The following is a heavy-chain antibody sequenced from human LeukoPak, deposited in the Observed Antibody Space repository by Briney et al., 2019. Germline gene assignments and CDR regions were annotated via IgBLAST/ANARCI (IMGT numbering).Heavy chain of an antibody. CDR3: ARRIYDSSGYSVYFDS. Sequence: GESLKISCEASGYSFNNKWIGWVRQLPGKGLEWMGVIYPEDSDTRYSPSFQGQVTISVDKSINTAYLQWSSLKASDTAIYYCARRIYDSSGYSVYFDSWGQGTLVTVSS. CDR1: GYSFNNKW. CDR2: IYPEDSDT. J-gene: IGHJ4*02. D-gene: IGHD3-22*01. V-gene: IGHV5-51*01.